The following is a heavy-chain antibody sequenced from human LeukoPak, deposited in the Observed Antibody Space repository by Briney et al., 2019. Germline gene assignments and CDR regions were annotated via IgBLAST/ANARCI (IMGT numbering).Heavy chain of an antibody. CDR1: GGSISSYY. CDR3: ARIPRVLLWFGELSYGMDV. CDR2: IYYSGST. D-gene: IGHD3-10*01. Sequence: SETLSLTCTVSGGSISSYYWSWLRQPPGKGLEWVGYIYYSGSTNYNPSLKSRVTISVDTSKNQFSLKLSSVTAADTAVYYCARIPRVLLWFGELSYGMDVWGEGTTVTVSS. J-gene: IGHJ6*04. V-gene: IGHV4-59*12.